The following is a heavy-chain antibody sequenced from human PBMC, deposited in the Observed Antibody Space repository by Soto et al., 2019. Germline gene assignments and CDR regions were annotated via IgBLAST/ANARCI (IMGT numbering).Heavy chain of an antibody. Sequence: SVKVFCKASGFTFSSSAVQWVRQARGQLLEWIGWIVVGSGDTNYAQKFQERVTITRDMSTSTTYMELSSLTSEDTAVYYCAADRDYDFWSGLIRDPPWNLDYWGQGTLVTVSS. J-gene: IGHJ4*02. D-gene: IGHD3-3*01. CDR3: AADRDYDFWSGLIRDPPWNLDY. CDR1: GFTFSSSA. V-gene: IGHV1-58*01. CDR2: IVVGSGDT.